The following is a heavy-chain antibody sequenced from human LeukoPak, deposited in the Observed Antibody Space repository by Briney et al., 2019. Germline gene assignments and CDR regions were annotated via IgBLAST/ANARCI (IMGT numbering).Heavy chain of an antibody. CDR3: ARLSRYFDWLFREAGGYYFDY. V-gene: IGHV4-61*02. CDR2: VYTSGST. D-gene: IGHD3-9*01. CDR1: GGSISSDNYS. J-gene: IGHJ4*02. Sequence: PSETLSLTCTVSGGSISSDNYSWSWIRQPAGKGLEWIGRVYTSGSTNYNPSLKSRVTISVDTSKNQFSLKLSSVTAADTAVYYCARLSRYFDWLFREAGGYYFDYWGQGTLVTVSS.